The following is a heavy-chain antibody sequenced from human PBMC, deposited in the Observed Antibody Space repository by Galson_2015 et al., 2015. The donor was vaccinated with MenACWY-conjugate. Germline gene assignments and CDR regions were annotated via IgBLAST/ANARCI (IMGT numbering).Heavy chain of an antibody. CDR3: ARGPRGQLPGVDFDY. CDR2: IKPDGSEK. Sequence: SLRLSCAVSGFTFSRYWMHWVRQAPGKGLEWVADIKPDGSEKYYADSVKGRFTISRDNARNSLCLQMNSLRAEDTAIYYCARGPRGQLPGVDFDYWGQGTLVTVSS. V-gene: IGHV3-7*03. CDR1: GFTFSRYW. J-gene: IGHJ4*02. D-gene: IGHD1-26*01.